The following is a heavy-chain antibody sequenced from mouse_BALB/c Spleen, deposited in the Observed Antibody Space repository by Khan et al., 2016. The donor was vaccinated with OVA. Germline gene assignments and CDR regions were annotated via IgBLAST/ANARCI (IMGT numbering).Heavy chain of an antibody. D-gene: IGHD2-2*01. Sequence: QVRLQQSGAELARPGASVKLSCKASGYTFTDYYINWVKQRTGQGLEWIGEIYPGSGNTYYNEKFKDKATLTADKSSSTAFMQLNSLTSEDSSVYFWARSGIGSFAYWGQGTLVTVSA. V-gene: IGHV1-77*01. CDR3: ARSGIGSFAY. J-gene: IGHJ3*01. CDR1: GYTFTDYY. CDR2: IYPGSGNT.